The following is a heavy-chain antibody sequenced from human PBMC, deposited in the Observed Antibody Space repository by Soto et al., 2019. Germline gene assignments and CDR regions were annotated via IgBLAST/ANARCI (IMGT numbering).Heavy chain of an antibody. V-gene: IGHV3-9*01. D-gene: IGHD2-8*01. J-gene: IGHJ6*02. Sequence: GGSLRLSCTASAFTFDDYAMHWVRQAPGEGLEWVSGISWNSGSIGYADSVKGRFTISRDNVKNSLYLQMNRLRVEDTALYYCAKVIGPMVFAPRGGMDVWGQGTTVTVS. CDR1: AFTFDDYA. CDR3: AKVIGPMVFAPRGGMDV. CDR2: ISWNSGSI.